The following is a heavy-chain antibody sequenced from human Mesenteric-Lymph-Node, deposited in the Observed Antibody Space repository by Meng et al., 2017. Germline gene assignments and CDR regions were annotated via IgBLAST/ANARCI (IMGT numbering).Heavy chain of an antibody. J-gene: IGHJ4*02. CDR1: GYTFTSYA. V-gene: IGHV1-3*01. D-gene: IGHD3-16*01. Sequence: ASVKVSCKASGYTFTSYAMHWVRQAPGQRLEWMGWINAGNGNTKYSQKFQGRVTITRDTSASTAYMELSSLRSEDTAVYYYARYDDIRGYYFDYWGQGTLVTVSS. CDR3: ARYDDIRGYYFDY. CDR2: INAGNGNT.